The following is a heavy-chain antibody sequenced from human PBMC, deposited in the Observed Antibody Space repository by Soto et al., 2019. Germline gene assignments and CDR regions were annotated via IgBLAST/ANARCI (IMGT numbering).Heavy chain of an antibody. J-gene: IGHJ4*02. Sequence: QITLNESGPTVVRPTETLTLTCRFSGFSLTTSGVGVGWIRQSPGKAPEWLALIYWDDDKRYSASLKSRLTINKETSKHQVVLTVSDLDPTDTATYYCAHRVLRTVFGLVTTTAIYFDFWGQGTPVAVSS. V-gene: IGHV2-5*02. CDR2: IYWDDDK. D-gene: IGHD3-3*01. CDR3: AHRVLRTVFGLVTTTAIYFDF. CDR1: GFSLTTSGVG.